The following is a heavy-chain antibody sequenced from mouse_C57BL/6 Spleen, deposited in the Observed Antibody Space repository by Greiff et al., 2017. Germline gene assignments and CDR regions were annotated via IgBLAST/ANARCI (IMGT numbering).Heavy chain of an antibody. D-gene: IGHD3-3*01. CDR1: GFSLTSYG. CDR3: ARGIKGVFDY. J-gene: IGHJ2*01. Sequence: VQLVESGPGLVQPSPSLSITCTVSGFSLTSYGVHWVRQSPGKGLEWLGVIWSGGSTDYNAAFISRLSISKDNSKSQVFFKMNSLQAVDTAIYYCARGIKGVFDYWGQGTTLTVSS. V-gene: IGHV2-2*01. CDR2: IWSGGST.